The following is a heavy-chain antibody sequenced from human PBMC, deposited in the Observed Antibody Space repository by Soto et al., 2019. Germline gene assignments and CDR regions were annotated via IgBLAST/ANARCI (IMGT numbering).Heavy chain of an antibody. CDR3: ARDPKTYYYDSSGLQGY. J-gene: IGHJ4*02. D-gene: IGHD3-22*01. CDR1: GFTFSSYW. CDR2: IKQDGSEK. V-gene: IGHV3-7*01. Sequence: GGSLRLSCAASGFTFSSYWMSWVRQAPGKGLEWVANIKQDGSEKYYVDSVKGRFTISRDNAKNSLYLQMNSLRAEDTAVYYCARDPKTYYYDSSGLQGYWGQGTLVTVSS.